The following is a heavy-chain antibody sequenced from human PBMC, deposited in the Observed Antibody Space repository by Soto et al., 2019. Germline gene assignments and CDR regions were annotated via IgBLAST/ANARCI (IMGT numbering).Heavy chain of an antibody. CDR1: GYTFTSYG. J-gene: IGHJ6*03. CDR2: ISAYNGNT. V-gene: IGHV1-18*01. CDR3: AREPPPMDV. Sequence: QVQLVQSGAEVKKPGASVKVSCKASGYTFTSYGISWVRQAPGQGLEWMGWISAYNGNTNYAQKIQGRVTMTTGTSTSTGFKELRSLRPDDTAVYYCAREPPPMDVWGTGTTLTVSS.